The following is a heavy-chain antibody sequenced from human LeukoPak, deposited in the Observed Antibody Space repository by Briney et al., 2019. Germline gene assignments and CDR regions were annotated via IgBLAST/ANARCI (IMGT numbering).Heavy chain of an antibody. CDR2: IGSDVSNR. D-gene: IGHD3/OR15-3a*01. J-gene: IGHJ4*02. Sequence: GGSLRLSCAASGFTFSIYGMHWVRQAPSKGLEWVAVIGSDVSNRYYADSVKGRFTISRDNSKNTLYLQMNSLRAEDTAVYYCAKRGTGTYNFDYWGQGTLVTVSS. CDR3: AKRGTGTYNFDY. V-gene: IGHV3-33*06. CDR1: GFTFSIYG.